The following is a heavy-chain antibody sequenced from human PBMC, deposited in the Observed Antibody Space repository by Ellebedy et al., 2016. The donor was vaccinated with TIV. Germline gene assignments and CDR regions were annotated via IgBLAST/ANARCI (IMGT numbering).Heavy chain of an antibody. CDR1: GYTLTELS. Sequence: ASVKVSCKVSGYTLTELSMHWVRQAPGKGFEWMGGFDPEDGETIYAQKFQGRVTMTEDTSTDTAYMELTSLRSEDTAVYYCATEGMDTSTFDYWGQGTLVTVSS. D-gene: IGHD5-18*01. CDR2: FDPEDGET. CDR3: ATEGMDTSTFDY. J-gene: IGHJ4*02. V-gene: IGHV1-24*01.